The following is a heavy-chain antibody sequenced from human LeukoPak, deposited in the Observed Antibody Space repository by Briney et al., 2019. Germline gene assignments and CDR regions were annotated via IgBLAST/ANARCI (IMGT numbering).Heavy chain of an antibody. CDR3: ARDSDYGDYVGTVNAFDI. Sequence: GRSLRLSCAASGFTHSSYSMNWVREAPGKGLEGGSSIRSNSSDLYYANSVKGRFTISRDNAKNSLYLQMNSLRAEDTAVYYCARDSDYGDYVGTVNAFDIWGQGTMVTVSS. CDR2: IRSNSSDL. D-gene: IGHD4-17*01. V-gene: IGHV3-21*01. CDR1: GFTHSSYS. J-gene: IGHJ3*02.